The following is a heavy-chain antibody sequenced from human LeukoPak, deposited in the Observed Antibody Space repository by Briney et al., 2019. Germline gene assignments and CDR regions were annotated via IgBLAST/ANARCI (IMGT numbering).Heavy chain of an antibody. J-gene: IGHJ5*02. Sequence: ASVKVSCKASGGTFSSYAISWVRQAPGQGLEWMGGIIPICGTANYAQKFQGRVTITADESTSTAYMELSSLRSEDTAVYYWARDGGSGSYYNSFDPWGQGTLVTVSS. CDR3: ARDGGSGSYYNSFDP. V-gene: IGHV1-69*13. CDR2: IIPICGTA. CDR1: GGTFSSYA. D-gene: IGHD3-10*01.